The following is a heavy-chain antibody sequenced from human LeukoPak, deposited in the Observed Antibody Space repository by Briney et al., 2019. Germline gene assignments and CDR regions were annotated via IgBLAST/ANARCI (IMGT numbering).Heavy chain of an antibody. CDR3: ARGASGWYF. J-gene: IGHJ4*02. Sequence: SETLSLTCIVSGDSISSNNHYWGWIRQPPGKGLEWIGTILYGGSTSYNPSLKSRVTMSVDTSKTQFSVKLNSVTAADTAVYYCARGASGWYFGGQGTLVTVSS. CDR1: GDSISSNNHY. V-gene: IGHV4-39*02. CDR2: ILYGGST. D-gene: IGHD6-19*01.